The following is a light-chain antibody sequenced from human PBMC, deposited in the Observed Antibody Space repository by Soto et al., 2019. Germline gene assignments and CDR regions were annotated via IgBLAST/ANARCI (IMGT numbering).Light chain of an antibody. V-gene: IGKV3-11*01. Sequence: EIVLTQSPATLSLSPGERATLSCRASQSVSSYLAWYQQKPGQAPRLLIYDASNRATGIPARFSGSGSGTDFPHPNSSLEPEDFAVYYCQQRSNGRYTLGRGTRREIK. CDR3: QQRSNGRYT. CDR1: QSVSSY. J-gene: IGKJ2*01. CDR2: DAS.